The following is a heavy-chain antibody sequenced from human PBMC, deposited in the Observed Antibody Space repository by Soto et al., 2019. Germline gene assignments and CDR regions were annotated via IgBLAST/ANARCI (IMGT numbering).Heavy chain of an antibody. CDR1: DGSISSSSYY. CDR3: ARLYYYGSGSYMPTFRDYYYGMDV. Sequence: TGTLXLTCTVSDGSISSSSYYWGWIRQPPGKGLEWIGSIYYSGSTYYNPSLKSRVTISVDTSKNQFSLKLSSVTAADTAVYYCARLYYYGSGSYMPTFRDYYYGMDVWGQGTTVTVSS. D-gene: IGHD3-10*01. J-gene: IGHJ6*02. V-gene: IGHV4-39*01. CDR2: IYYSGST.